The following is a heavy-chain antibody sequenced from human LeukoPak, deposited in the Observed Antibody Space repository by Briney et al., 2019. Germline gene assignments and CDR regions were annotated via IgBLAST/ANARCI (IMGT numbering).Heavy chain of an antibody. CDR2: IYYSGST. CDR3: ARDRGGHYGSGTKFDP. Sequence: PSETLSLTCTVSGGSFSSGGYYWSWIRPHPGKGLEWTGYIYYSGSTYYNPSLKSRVTISVDTSKNQFSLKLSSVTAADTAVYYCARDRGGHYGSGTKFDPWGQGTLVTVSS. D-gene: IGHD3-10*01. V-gene: IGHV4-31*03. CDR1: GGSFSSGGYY. J-gene: IGHJ5*02.